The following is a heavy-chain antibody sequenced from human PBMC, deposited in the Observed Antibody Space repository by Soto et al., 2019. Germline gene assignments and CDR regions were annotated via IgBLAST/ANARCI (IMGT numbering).Heavy chain of an antibody. CDR1: GGSFSGYY. J-gene: IGHJ4*02. Sequence: SETLSLTCAVYGGSFSGYYWSWIRQHPGKGLEWIGYIYYSGSTYYNPSLKSRVTISVDTSKNQFSLKLSSVTAADTAVYYCARYCSGGSCYWGHDYWGQGTLVTVSS. D-gene: IGHD2-15*01. CDR3: ARYCSGGSCYWGHDY. CDR2: IYYSGST. V-gene: IGHV4-31*11.